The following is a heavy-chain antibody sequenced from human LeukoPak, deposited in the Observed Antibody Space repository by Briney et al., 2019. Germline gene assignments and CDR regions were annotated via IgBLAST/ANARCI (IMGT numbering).Heavy chain of an antibody. D-gene: IGHD1-26*01. J-gene: IGHJ3*01. Sequence: GGSLRLSCAASGFTVSSNYMSWVRQAPGKGLVWVSRINTDGSSTNYADSVRGRFTVSRDNAKNTLYLQMNSLRVEDTAVYYCARVIGWDEPFDLWGHGTLVTVSS. V-gene: IGHV3-74*01. CDR3: ARVIGWDEPFDL. CDR2: INTDGSST. CDR1: GFTVSSNY.